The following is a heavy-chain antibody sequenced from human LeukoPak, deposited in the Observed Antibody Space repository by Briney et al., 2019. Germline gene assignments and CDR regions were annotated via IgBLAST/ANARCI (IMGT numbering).Heavy chain of an antibody. V-gene: IGHV1-3*01. D-gene: IGHD1-26*01. CDR2: ISAGNGNT. CDR3: ARDSGSGSNDY. CDR1: GYTFTSYA. J-gene: IGHJ4*02. Sequence: ATVKVSCKASGYTFTSYAIHWVRQAPGQRLEWMGWISAGNGNTKYSQNFQGRVTFISNTSATTAFMELSSLRSEDAAVYYCARDSGSGSNDYWGQGTLVTVSS.